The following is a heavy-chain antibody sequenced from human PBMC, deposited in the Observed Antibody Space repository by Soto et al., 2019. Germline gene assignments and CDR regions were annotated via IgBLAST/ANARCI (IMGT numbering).Heavy chain of an antibody. CDR2: ISSSSSTI. V-gene: IGHV3-48*01. J-gene: IGHJ6*02. CDR1: GFTFSSYS. Sequence: PGGSLRLSCAASGFTFSSYSMNWVRQAPGKGLEWVSYISSSSSTIYYADSVKGRFTISRDNAKNSLYLQMNSLRVEDTALYHYAGALGPSAHSFLGMDVWGQGTTVTVSS. CDR3: AGALGPSAHSFLGMDV. D-gene: IGHD2-15*01.